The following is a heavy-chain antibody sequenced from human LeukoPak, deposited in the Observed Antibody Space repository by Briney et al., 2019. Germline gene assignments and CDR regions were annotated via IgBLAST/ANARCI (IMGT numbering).Heavy chain of an antibody. CDR2: IYHNGNT. D-gene: IGHD6-13*01. J-gene: IGHJ5*02. CDR1: GGSISSSSYY. V-gene: IGHV4-39*07. CDR3: ARAYHSSWYLNWFDP. Sequence: SETLSLTCTVSGGSISSSSYYWGWIRQPPRKGLEWIGSIYHNGNTYYNPSLKSRVTISVDTSKNEFSLKLSSVTAADTAVYYCARAYHSSWYLNWFDPWGQGTLVTVSS.